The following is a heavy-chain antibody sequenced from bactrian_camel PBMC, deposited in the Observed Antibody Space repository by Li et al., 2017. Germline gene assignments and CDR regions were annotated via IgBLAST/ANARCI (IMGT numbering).Heavy chain of an antibody. CDR3: VRDVDSTDGIPDFGY. Sequence: VQLVESGGGSVQAGGSLRPSCAASGFAFDYFYIYWVRQAPGKGLEWVSTISNTGGTTTYVDSVKGRFTISRDNAKNTVYLQMNSLRPADTAVYYCVRDVDSTDGIPDFGYWGQGTQVTVS. CDR2: ISNTGGTT. CDR1: GFAFDYFY. D-gene: IGHD6*01. J-gene: IGHJ6*01. V-gene: IGHV3S40*01.